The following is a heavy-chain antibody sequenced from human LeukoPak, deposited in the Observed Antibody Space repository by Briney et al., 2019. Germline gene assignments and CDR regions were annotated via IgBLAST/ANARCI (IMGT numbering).Heavy chain of an antibody. D-gene: IGHD6-19*01. CDR1: GFTFSTFG. J-gene: IGHJ4*02. Sequence: PGRSLRLSCAVSGFTFSTFGMHWVRQAPGKGLEWVANIWYDGINKYYADSVKGRFTISRDNSKNTLYLQMNSLTAEDTAVYYCAKGVHSSGCWGTPPRDYLDYWGQGTLVTVSS. CDR3: AKGVHSSGCWGTPPRDYLDY. V-gene: IGHV3-33*06. CDR2: IWYDGINK.